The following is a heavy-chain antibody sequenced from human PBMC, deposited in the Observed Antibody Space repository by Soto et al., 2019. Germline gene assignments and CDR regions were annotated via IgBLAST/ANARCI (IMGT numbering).Heavy chain of an antibody. V-gene: IGHV4-59*08. CDR3: ARHVYEFDNGDNNWFDP. CDR1: GGSISSHY. D-gene: IGHD2-21*02. CDR2: VHNSGST. J-gene: IGHJ5*02. Sequence: QVQLQESGPGLLKPSETLSLTCTVSGGSISSHYWSWIRQPPGKRLEWIGYVHNSGSTNYNPSLKSRVTTAVDTYKNQFSLRLSSVTAADTAVYYCARHVYEFDNGDNNWFDPWGQGILVTVSS.